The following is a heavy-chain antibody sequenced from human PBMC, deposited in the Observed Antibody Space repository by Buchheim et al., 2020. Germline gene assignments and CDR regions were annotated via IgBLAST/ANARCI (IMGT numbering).Heavy chain of an antibody. CDR3: AREGGPRLNSGWYYYYYGMDV. J-gene: IGHJ6*02. D-gene: IGHD6-19*01. CDR2: IYYSGST. V-gene: IGHV4-61*01. CDR1: GGSVSSGSYY. Sequence: QVQLQESGPGLVKPSETLSLTCTVSGGSVSSGSYYWSWIRQPPGKGLEWIGYIYYSGSTNYNPSLKSRVTISVDTSKNQFSLKLSSVTAADTAVYYCAREGGPRLNSGWYYYYYGMDVWGQGTT.